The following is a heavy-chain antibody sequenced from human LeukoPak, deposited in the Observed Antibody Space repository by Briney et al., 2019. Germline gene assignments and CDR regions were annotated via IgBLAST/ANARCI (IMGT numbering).Heavy chain of an antibody. J-gene: IGHJ4*02. V-gene: IGHV3-21*01. CDR3: VREQARAGSFDY. D-gene: IGHD6-19*01. CDR2: ITTSNYI. Sequence: GGSLRLSCVVSRFTFSSHSVNWVRQAPGKGLEWVLSITTSNYIFYAESVKGRFTTSRDNAKNSLYLQMTSLRAEDTAVYYCVREQARAGSFDYWGQGTLVTVSS. CDR1: RFTFSSHS.